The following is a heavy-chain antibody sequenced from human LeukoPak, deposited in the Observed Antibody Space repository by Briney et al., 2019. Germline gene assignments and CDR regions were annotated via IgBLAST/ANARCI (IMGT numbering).Heavy chain of an antibody. CDR3: ARLGWSRGLEAWYFDL. Sequence: AGGSLRLSCAASGFTFRSYAMNWVRQAPGKGLEYASAISSNGGSTYYANSVKGRFTISRDNSKNTLYLQMGSLRAEDMAVYYCARLGWSRGLEAWYFDLWGHGTLVTVSS. J-gene: IGHJ2*01. CDR2: ISSNGGST. D-gene: IGHD6-19*01. CDR1: GFTFRSYA. V-gene: IGHV3-64*01.